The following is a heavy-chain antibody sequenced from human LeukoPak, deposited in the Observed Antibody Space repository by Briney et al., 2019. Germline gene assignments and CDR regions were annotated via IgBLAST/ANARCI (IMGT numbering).Heavy chain of an antibody. D-gene: IGHD4-11*01. CDR1: GGSFSGYY. Sequence: SETLSLTCAVYGGSFSGYYWSWIRQPPGKGLEWIGEINHSGSTNYNPSLKSRVTISVDTSKNQFSLKLSSVTAADTAVYYCARTRDYSNYGFDYWGQGTLVAVSS. J-gene: IGHJ4*02. CDR3: ARTRDYSNYGFDY. V-gene: IGHV4-34*01. CDR2: INHSGST.